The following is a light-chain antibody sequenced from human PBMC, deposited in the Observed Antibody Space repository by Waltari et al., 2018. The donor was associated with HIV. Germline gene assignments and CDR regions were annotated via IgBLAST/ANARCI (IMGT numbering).Light chain of an antibody. CDR1: NIERQS. CDR3: QVWDSATDHVL. V-gene: IGLV3-21*04. J-gene: IGLJ2*01. Sequence: SSRLTQPPSVSVAPGETATITCGAINIERQSVHWYQQKAGQAPVVVMSYDTDRPAGIAERFSGLNSGHSATLIISRVGAGDEADYYCQVWDSATDHVLFGGGTRLTVL. CDR2: YDT.